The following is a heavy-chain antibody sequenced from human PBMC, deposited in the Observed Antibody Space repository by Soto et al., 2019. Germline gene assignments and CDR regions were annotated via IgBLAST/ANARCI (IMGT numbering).Heavy chain of an antibody. V-gene: IGHV1-69*06. CDR3: ARDATFGTKGGSFDI. Sequence: GASVKVSCKASGRTFSSYAISWVRQAPGQGLEWMGGIIPIFGTANYAQKFQGRFTISRDNSENTLYLQMNSLRVEDTAVYYCARDATFGTKGGSFDIWGHGTLVT. D-gene: IGHD3-16*01. J-gene: IGHJ3*02. CDR1: GRTFSSYA. CDR2: IIPIFGTA.